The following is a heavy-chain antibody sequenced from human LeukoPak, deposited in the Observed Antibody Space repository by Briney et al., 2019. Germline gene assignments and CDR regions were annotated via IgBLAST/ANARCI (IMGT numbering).Heavy chain of an antibody. CDR1: GGSFSGYY. J-gene: IGHJ4*02. V-gene: IGHV4-34*01. CDR3: ARGLGYSSSSN. D-gene: IGHD6-6*01. Sequence: PSETLSLTCAVYGGSFSGYYWSWIRQPPGKGLEWIGEINHSGSTNYNPSLKSRVTISVDTPKNQFSLKLSSVTAADAAVYYCARGLGYSSSSNWGQGTLVTVSS. CDR2: INHSGST.